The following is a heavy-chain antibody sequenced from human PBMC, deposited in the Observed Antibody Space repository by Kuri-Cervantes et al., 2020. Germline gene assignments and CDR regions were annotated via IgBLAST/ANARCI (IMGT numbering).Heavy chain of an antibody. Sequence: ASVKVSCKASGYTFTSYYMHWVRQAPGQGLEWMGWINAGNGNTKYSQKFQGRVTITRDTSASTAYMELSSLRSEDTAVYYCARAALRYFPLPYWGQGTLVTVSS. CDR3: ARAALRYFPLPY. CDR1: GYTFTSYY. J-gene: IGHJ4*02. CDR2: INAGNGNT. D-gene: IGHD3-9*01. V-gene: IGHV1-3*01.